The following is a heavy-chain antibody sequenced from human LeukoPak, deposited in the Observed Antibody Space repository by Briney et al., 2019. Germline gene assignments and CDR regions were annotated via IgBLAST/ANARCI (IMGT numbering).Heavy chain of an antibody. CDR2: ISSGTGTI. D-gene: IGHD5-24*01. CDR3: AREREGFFDY. Sequence: PGGSLRLSCEASGFTFSSYSMNWVRQAPGKGLEWISYISSGTGTIYYADSVKGRFTMSRDNAKNSLYLQMNSLRDEDTAVYYCAREREGFFDYWGQGTLVTVSS. V-gene: IGHV3-48*02. CDR1: GFTFSSYS. J-gene: IGHJ4*02.